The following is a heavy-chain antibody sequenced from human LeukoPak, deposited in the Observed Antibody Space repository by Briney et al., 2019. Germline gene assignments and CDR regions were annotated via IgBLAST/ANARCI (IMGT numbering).Heavy chain of an antibody. CDR3: ARDLAVAGAMMTFDY. J-gene: IGHJ4*02. Sequence: GGSLRLSCAASGFSFSDYYMSWIRQAPGKGLEWVAVIWYDGSSKYYADSVKGRFTISRDNSKNTLYLQMNSLRAEDTAVYYCARDLAVAGAMMTFDYWGQGTLVTVSS. CDR1: GFSFSDYY. D-gene: IGHD6-19*01. V-gene: IGHV3-33*08. CDR2: IWYDGSSK.